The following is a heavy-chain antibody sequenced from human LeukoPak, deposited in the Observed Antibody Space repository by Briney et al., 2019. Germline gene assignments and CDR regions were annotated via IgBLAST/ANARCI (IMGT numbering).Heavy chain of an antibody. CDR2: IKQDGSEK. Sequence: GGSLRLSCVASGFTFSTYWMSWVRQAPGKGLEWVASIKQDGSEKYYVDSVKGRFTISRDNAKHSLYLQMNSLRAEDTVVYYCARLIRPYFDYWGQGTLVTVSS. V-gene: IGHV3-7*05. CDR1: GFTFSTYW. CDR3: ARLIRPYFDY. J-gene: IGHJ4*02.